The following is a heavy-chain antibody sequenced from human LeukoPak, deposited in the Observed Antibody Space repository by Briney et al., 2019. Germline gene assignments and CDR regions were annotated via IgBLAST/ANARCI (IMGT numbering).Heavy chain of an antibody. CDR1: GFTVSSNY. V-gene: IGHV3-53*01. CDR3: ARGGGYSGYESFDY. CDR2: IYSGGST. D-gene: IGHD5-12*01. Sequence: GGSLRLSCAASGFTVSSNYMSWVRQAPGKGLEWVSVIYSGGSTYYADSVKGRFTISRDNSKNTLYLQMNSLRAGDTAVYYCARGGGYSGYESFDYWGQGTLVTVSS. J-gene: IGHJ4*02.